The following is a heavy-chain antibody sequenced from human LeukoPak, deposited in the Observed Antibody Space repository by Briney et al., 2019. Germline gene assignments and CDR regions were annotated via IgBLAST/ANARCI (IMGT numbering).Heavy chain of an antibody. J-gene: IGHJ4*02. V-gene: IGHV3-23*01. CDR1: GLTFSSNA. D-gene: IGHD1-1*01. Sequence: GGSLRLSCAASGLTFSSNAMSGVGQAPGKGLEGVSAISGSGGSTYYADSVKGRFTISRDNSKNTLYLQMNSLRAEDTAVYYCAKSRERRSVYWGQGTLVTVSS. CDR2: ISGSGGST. CDR3: AKSRERRSVY.